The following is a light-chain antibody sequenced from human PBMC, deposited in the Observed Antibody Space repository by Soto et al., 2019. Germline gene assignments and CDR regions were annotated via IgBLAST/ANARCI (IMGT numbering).Light chain of an antibody. CDR3: VSFTTRRSYV. CDR2: DII. J-gene: IGLJ1*01. CDR1: SSDVGAYIF. V-gene: IGLV2-14*03. Sequence: QSALTQPASVSGSPGQSITISCTGTSSDVGAYIFVSWYQQHPGKAPKLMIYDIINRPSGVSNRFSGSKSGNTASLTISGLQAEDAADYYCVSFTTRRSYVFGTGTKVTVL.